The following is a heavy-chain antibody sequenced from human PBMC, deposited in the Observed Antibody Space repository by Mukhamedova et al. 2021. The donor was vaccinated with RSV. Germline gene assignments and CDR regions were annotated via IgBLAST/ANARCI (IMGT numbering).Heavy chain of an antibody. Sequence: GLEWVSVITNSGGATYYAESVDSVKGRFTISRDNSKNTLYLQMNSLRAEDTAVYFCAKILSPCPFRSKGGMDVWGQGTTVIVS. D-gene: IGHD2-15*01. CDR3: AKILSPCPFRSKGGMDV. V-gene: IGHV3-23*01. J-gene: IGHJ6*02. CDR2: ITNSGGAT.